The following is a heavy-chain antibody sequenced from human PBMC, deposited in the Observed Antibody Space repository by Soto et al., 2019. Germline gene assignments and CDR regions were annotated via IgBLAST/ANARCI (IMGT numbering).Heavy chain of an antibody. CDR3: ARDLWGYCGTDCYPLDV. D-gene: IGHD2-21*02. J-gene: IGHJ6*02. CDR1: GGSISSGGYY. CDR2: IYYSGST. V-gene: IGHV4-61*08. Sequence: SETLSLTCTVSGGSISSGGYYWTWIRQHPGKGLEWIGYIYYSGSTVYNPPFKSRVTISVDTSKNQFSLKLNSVTAADTAVYYCARDLWGYCGTDCYPLDVWGQRTTVTVSS.